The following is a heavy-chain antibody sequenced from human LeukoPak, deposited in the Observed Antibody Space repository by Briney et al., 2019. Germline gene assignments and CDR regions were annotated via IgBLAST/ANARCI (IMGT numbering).Heavy chain of an antibody. CDR1: GFTFSDAY. V-gene: IGHV3-72*01. Sequence: GGSLRLSCAASGFTFSDAYMDWVRQAPGKGLQWVGRIRNKPHSYTTDYAASVKGRFTISRDDSKNSLSLQMNSLKIEDTAVYYCTRVRHGDYFDPWGLGTLVTVSS. D-gene: IGHD4-17*01. CDR3: TRVRHGDYFDP. CDR2: IRNKPHSYTT. J-gene: IGHJ4*02.